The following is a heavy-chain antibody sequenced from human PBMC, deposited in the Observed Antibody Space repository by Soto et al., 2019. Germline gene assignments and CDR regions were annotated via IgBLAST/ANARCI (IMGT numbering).Heavy chain of an antibody. CDR1: GYTFSTYY. J-gene: IGHJ1*01. D-gene: IGHD2-15*01. V-gene: IGHV1-46*01. CDR3: ARYDDNGYLFAF. Sequence: GASVKVSCKASGYTFSTYYMHWVRQAPGQGYEWMGIINPSGGSTTYAQKFQGRVTMTRDTSTTTVYMELSSLKSEDTAVYYCARYDDNGYLFAFWARGTLVPVSA. CDR2: INPSGGST.